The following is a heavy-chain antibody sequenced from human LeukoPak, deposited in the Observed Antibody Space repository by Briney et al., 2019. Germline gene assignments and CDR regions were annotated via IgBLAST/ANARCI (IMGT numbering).Heavy chain of an antibody. CDR3: ATGASKVTTDFANY. CDR2: IDPSDSYT. CDR1: GYSFTNYW. V-gene: IGHV5-10-1*01. D-gene: IGHD4-17*01. Sequence: GEALKISCKGSGYSFTNYWISWVRQMPGKGLEWMGRIDPSDSYTKYSPSFEGHVTISVDKSISTAFLQWNSLMASYSAMYYCATGASKVTTDFANYWGQGTQVAVSS. J-gene: IGHJ4*02.